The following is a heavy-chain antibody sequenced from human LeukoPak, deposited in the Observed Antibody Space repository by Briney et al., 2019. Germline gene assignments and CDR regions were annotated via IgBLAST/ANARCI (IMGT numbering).Heavy chain of an antibody. Sequence: GASVKVSCKASGYTFTSYYMHWVRQAPGQGLEWMGWMNPNSGNTGYAQKFQGRVTITRNTSISTAYMELSSLRSEDTAVYYCARARAKLRYFDWLLYPHAFDIWGQGTMVTVSS. CDR2: MNPNSGNT. D-gene: IGHD3-9*01. V-gene: IGHV1-8*03. CDR3: ARARAKLRYFDWLLYPHAFDI. CDR1: GYTFTSYY. J-gene: IGHJ3*02.